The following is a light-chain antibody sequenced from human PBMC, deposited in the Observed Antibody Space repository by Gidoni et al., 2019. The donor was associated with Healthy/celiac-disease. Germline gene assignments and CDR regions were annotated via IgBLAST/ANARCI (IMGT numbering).Light chain of an antibody. CDR1: QSLDRF. J-gene: IGKJ1*01. CDR2: AAS. Sequence: DVQITQSPSSLSATVGDRVTITCRASQSLDRFLNWYQQIPGKAPKLLIYAASTLQSGVPSRFSGSGSGTQFTLTITSLHPEDSATYFCQQSQGTPWTFGQGTKVEI. CDR3: QQSQGTPWT. V-gene: IGKV1-39*01.